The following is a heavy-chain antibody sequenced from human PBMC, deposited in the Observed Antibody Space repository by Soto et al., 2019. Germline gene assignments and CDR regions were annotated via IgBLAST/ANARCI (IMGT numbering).Heavy chain of an antibody. D-gene: IGHD1-7*01. J-gene: IGHJ6*02. CDR3: ATTTYRVGYYYYYGMDV. V-gene: IGHV4-39*01. Sequence: SETLSLTCTVSGGSISSSSYYWGWIRQPPGKGLEWIGSIYYSGSTYYNPSLKSRVTISVDTSKNQFSLKLSSVTAADTAVYYRATTTYRVGYYYYYGMDVWGQGTTVTV. CDR1: GGSISSSSYY. CDR2: IYYSGST.